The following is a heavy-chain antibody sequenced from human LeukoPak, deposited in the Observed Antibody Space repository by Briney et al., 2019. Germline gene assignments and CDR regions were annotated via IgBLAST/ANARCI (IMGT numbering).Heavy chain of an antibody. V-gene: IGHV4-59*01. CDR1: GGSISSYY. J-gene: IGHJ4*02. D-gene: IGHD3-16*01. Sequence: SETLSLTCTVAGGSISSYYWSWIRQPPGKGLEWVGYIYYSGSTNYNPSLKSRVTISVDTSKNTVSLKLSRVTAAHTVVYYCAPSLITVPRFDYWGQGTLVTVSS. CDR3: APSLITVPRFDY. CDR2: IYYSGST.